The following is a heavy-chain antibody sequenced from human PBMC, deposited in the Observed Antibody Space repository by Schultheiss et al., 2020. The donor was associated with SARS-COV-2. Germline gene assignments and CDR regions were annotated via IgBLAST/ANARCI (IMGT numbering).Heavy chain of an antibody. D-gene: IGHD2-2*01. CDR2: ISGSGGST. V-gene: IGHV3-23*01. CDR1: GFTFSNAW. Sequence: GGSLRLSCAASGFTFSNAWMSWVRQAPGKGLEWVSAISGSGGSTYYADSVKGRFTISRDNSKNTLYLQMNSLRAEDTAVYYCAKASHPLVVVPDYYYMDVWGKGTTVTVSS. J-gene: IGHJ6*03. CDR3: AKASHPLVVVPDYYYMDV.